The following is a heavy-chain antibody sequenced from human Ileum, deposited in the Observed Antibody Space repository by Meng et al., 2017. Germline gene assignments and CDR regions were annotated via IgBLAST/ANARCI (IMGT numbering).Heavy chain of an antibody. J-gene: IGHJ4*02. D-gene: IGHD4/OR15-4a*01. CDR3: SRGVMTIADD. Sequence: VQSQRSSPGLVSHSETLSLTCTVSGVSVSSGPYHWTWIRQPPGKGLEWVGYIYDSGSTNYSPSLKSRVTISVDTSKNQFSLKLNSVTAADTAVYYCSRGVMTIADDWGQGTLVTVSS. V-gene: IGHV4-61*01. CDR2: IYDSGST. CDR1: GVSVSSGPYH.